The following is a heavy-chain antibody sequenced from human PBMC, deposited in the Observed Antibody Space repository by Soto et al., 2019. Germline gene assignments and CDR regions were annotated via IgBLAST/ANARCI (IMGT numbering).Heavy chain of an antibody. J-gene: IGHJ6*03. CDR2: ISYDGSNK. V-gene: IGHV3-30-3*01. Sequence: GGSLRLSCAASGFTFSSYAMHWVRQAPGKGLEWVAVISYDGSNKYYADSVKGRFTISRDNSKNTLYLQMNSLRAEDTAVYYCARYASYYYYMDVWGKGTTVTVSS. CDR3: ARYASYYYYMDV. CDR1: GFTFSSYA.